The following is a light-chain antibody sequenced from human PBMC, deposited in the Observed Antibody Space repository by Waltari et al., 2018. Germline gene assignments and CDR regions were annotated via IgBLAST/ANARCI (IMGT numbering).Light chain of an antibody. Sequence: SCRASQSISRTLAWYQQKPGQAPRLLMYGASSRATGTPDRFSGSGSGTDFSLTISRLEPEDFAVYYCQHYVRLPATFGQGTKVEIK. CDR3: QHYVRLPAT. CDR2: GAS. V-gene: IGKV3-20*01. CDR1: QSISRT. J-gene: IGKJ1*01.